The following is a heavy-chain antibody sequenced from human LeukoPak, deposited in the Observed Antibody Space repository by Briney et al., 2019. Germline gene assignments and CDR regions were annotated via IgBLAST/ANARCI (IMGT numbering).Heavy chain of an antibody. CDR1: GFTFSNYG. J-gene: IGHJ4*02. D-gene: IGHD6-19*01. Sequence: GGSLRLSCAASGFTFSNYGMNWVRQAPGKGLEWVSSISSSSSYIYYADSVKGRFTISRDNAKNSLYLQMNSLRAEDTAVYYCAMSGWYEPHRHWGQGTLVTVSS. CDR2: ISSSSSYI. V-gene: IGHV3-21*01. CDR3: AMSGWYEPHRH.